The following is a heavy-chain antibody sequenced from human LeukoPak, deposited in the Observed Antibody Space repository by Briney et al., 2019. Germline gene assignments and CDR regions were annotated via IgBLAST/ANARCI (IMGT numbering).Heavy chain of an antibody. D-gene: IGHD1-26*01. V-gene: IGHV3-30*18. CDR3: AKEAGRWELE. J-gene: IGHJ4*02. CDR1: GFTFSSYG. CDR2: ISNDGSNQ. Sequence: GGSLRLSCAASGFTFSSYGMHWVRQAPGKGLEWVAAISNDGSNQFHAESVRGRFTISRDNSKNTLYLQMNSLRVDDTAVYYCAKEAGRWELEWGQGTLVTVSS.